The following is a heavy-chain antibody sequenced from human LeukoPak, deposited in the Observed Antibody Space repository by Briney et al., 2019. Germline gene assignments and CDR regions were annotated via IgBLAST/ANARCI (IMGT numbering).Heavy chain of an antibody. V-gene: IGHV3-23*01. CDR2: ITGSGVST. J-gene: IGHJ4*02. Sequence: GGSLRLSCAASGFTFNSYAMNWVRQAPGKGLEWISAITGSGVSTYFADSVKGRFTISRDNSKNTLYLQMNSLRAEDTAVYYCAKAVASGRSFDYWGQGTLVTVSS. D-gene: IGHD6-19*01. CDR3: AKAVASGRSFDY. CDR1: GFTFNSYA.